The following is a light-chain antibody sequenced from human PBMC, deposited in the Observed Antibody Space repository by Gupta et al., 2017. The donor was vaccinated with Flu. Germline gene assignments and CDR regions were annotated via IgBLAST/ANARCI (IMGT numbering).Light chain of an antibody. Sequence: DIVMTQSPLSLPVTPGEPASISCRSSQSLLHSNGYNYLDWYLQKPGQSPQLLIYLGSNRASGVPDRFSGSGSGTDFTLNISSVEAEDFGVYYCKQAHQTPLTFGQGTKVEIK. J-gene: IGKJ1*01. CDR1: QSLLHSNGYNY. V-gene: IGKV2-28*01. CDR3: KQAHQTPLT. CDR2: LGS.